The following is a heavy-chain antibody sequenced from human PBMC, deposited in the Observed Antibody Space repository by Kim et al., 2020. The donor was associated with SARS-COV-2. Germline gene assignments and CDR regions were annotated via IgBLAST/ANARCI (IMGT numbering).Heavy chain of an antibody. CDR2: ISAYNGNT. J-gene: IGHJ4*02. D-gene: IGHD3-10*01. CDR3: ARGSLWFGELLSDDY. CDR1: GYTFTSYG. Sequence: ASVKVSCKASGYTFTSYGISWVRQAPGQGLEWMGWISAYNGNTNYAQKLQGRVTMTTDTSTSTAYMELRSLRSDDTAVYYCARGSLWFGELLSDDYWGQGTLVTVSS. V-gene: IGHV1-18*01.